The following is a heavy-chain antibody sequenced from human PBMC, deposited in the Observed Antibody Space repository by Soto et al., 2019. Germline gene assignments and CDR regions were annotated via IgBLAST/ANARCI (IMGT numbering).Heavy chain of an antibody. V-gene: IGHV1-18*01. CDR3: SRADVNNWHGRFHFDY. D-gene: IGHD1-1*01. Sequence: QVLLVQSGAEVKKPGASVKVSCKASGYTFTSYGISWVRQAPGQGLEWMGWISAYNGNTNYAQKLQGRVTMTTDTSTSKAYMELRSLRSDDTAVYYCSRADVNNWHGRFHFDYWGQGTLVTVSS. CDR2: ISAYNGNT. CDR1: GYTFTSYG. J-gene: IGHJ4*02.